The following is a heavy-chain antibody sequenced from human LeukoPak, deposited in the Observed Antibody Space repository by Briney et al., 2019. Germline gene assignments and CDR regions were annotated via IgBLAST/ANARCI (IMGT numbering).Heavy chain of an antibody. CDR3: ARDEYYYYYMDV. V-gene: IGHV1-69*05. J-gene: IGHJ6*03. Sequence: SVKVSCKASGGTFSSYAISWVRQAPGQGLEWMGGIIPIFGTANYAQKFQGRVTMTTDTSTSTAYMELRSLRSDDTAVYYCARDEYYYYYMDVWGKGTTVTISS. CDR1: GGTFSSYA. CDR2: IIPIFGTA.